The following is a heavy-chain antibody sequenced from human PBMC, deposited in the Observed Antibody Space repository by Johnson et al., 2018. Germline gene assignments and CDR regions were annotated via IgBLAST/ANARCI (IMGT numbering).Heavy chain of an antibody. V-gene: IGHV3-33*01. CDR1: GFTFSSYG. CDR2: LWYDGSNK. D-gene: IGHD3-22*01. CDR3: AGDGGYYYDSSGYYLAEYFQH. J-gene: IGHJ1*01. Sequence: QVQLVESGGGVVQPGRSXRLSCAASGFTFSSYGMHWVRQAPGKGLEGVAVLWYDGSNKYYADSVKGRFTISRDNSKNTLYLQINSLRAEDTDVYDCAGDGGYYYDSSGYYLAEYFQHWGQGTLVTVSS.